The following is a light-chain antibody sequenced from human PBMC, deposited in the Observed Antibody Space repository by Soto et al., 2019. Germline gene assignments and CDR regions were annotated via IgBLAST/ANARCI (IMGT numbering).Light chain of an antibody. CDR1: QSVLSSSNNKNY. Sequence: DIVMTQSPDSLAVSLGERATINCKSSQSVLSSSNNKNYFAWYQQKPGQPPKLLIYWASTREFGVPDRFSGSGSGTDFTLTISSLQAEDVAVYYCQQYYSIPPTFGPGTKVDIK. V-gene: IGKV4-1*01. J-gene: IGKJ3*01. CDR2: WAS. CDR3: QQYYSIPPT.